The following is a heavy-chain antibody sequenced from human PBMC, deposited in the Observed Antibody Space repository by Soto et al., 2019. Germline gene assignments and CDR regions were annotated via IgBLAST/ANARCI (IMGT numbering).Heavy chain of an antibody. CDR3: AKVGYYDFWGVAKNWFDP. CDR1: GFTFSRHA. CDR2: ISGSGGST. D-gene: IGHD3-3*01. J-gene: IGHJ5*02. V-gene: IGHV3-23*01. Sequence: EVQLLESGGGLVQPGGSLRLSCAASGFTFSRHAISWVRQAPGKGLEWVSAISGSGGSTYYADSVRGRFTISRDNSKNTLYLQMNRLGAEDTAVYYCAKVGYYDFWGVAKNWFDPWGQGTLVTVSS.